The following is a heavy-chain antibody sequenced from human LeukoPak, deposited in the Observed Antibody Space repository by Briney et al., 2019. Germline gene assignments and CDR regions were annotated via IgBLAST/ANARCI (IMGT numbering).Heavy chain of an antibody. Sequence: PSETLSLTCTVSGGSISSGDYYWSWIRQSPGKGLEWIGYIYYSGTTYCNPSLRSRVTMSVDTSKNQSSLKLSSVTAADTAVYYCARKYCSRGSCYSPMGFDPWGQGTLVSVSS. J-gene: IGHJ5*02. V-gene: IGHV4-30-4*01. CDR3: ARKYCSRGSCYSPMGFDP. CDR2: IYYSGTT. D-gene: IGHD2-15*01. CDR1: GGSISSGDYY.